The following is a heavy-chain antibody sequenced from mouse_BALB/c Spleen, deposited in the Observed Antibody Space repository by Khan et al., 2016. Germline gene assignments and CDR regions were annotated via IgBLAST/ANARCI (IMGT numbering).Heavy chain of an antibody. D-gene: IGHD2-4*01. CDR1: GFNIKDTY. CDR3: ARCPYDYDGGFAC. CDR2: IDPANGNT. Sequence: EVQLQESGAELVKPGASVKLSCTASGFNIKDTYMHWVKQRPEQGLEWIGRIDPANGNTKYDPKFQGKATITADTSSNTAYLQLSSLTSEDTAVSCCARCPYDYDGGFACGGQGTLVTVSA. J-gene: IGHJ3*01. V-gene: IGHV14-3*02.